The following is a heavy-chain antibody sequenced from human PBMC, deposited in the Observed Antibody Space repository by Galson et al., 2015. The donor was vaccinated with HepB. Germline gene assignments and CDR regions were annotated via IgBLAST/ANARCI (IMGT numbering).Heavy chain of an antibody. Sequence: SLRLSCAASGFTFSSYWMSWVRQAPGKGLEWVAYIKQDGSEKYYVDSVKGRFTISRDNAKNSLYLQMNSLRAEDTAVYYCARLNYGSGSYPFDYWGQGTLVTVSS. CDR1: GFTFSSYW. V-gene: IGHV3-7*03. D-gene: IGHD3-10*01. CDR2: IKQDGSEK. J-gene: IGHJ4*02. CDR3: ARLNYGSGSYPFDY.